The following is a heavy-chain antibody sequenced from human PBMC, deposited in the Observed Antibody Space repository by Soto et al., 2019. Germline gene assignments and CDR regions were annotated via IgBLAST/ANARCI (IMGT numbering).Heavy chain of an antibody. V-gene: IGHV4-39*01. CDR1: GGSISSSSYY. CDR3: ARHVRYFDWLSPGGY. D-gene: IGHD3-9*01. CDR2: IYYSGST. Sequence: QLLASGPGLVKPSETLSLTCTVSGGSISSSSYYWGWIRQPPGKGLEWIGSIYYSGSTYYNPSLKSRVTISVDTSKNQFSLKLSSVTAADTAVYYCARHVRYFDWLSPGGYWGQGTLVTVSS. J-gene: IGHJ4*02.